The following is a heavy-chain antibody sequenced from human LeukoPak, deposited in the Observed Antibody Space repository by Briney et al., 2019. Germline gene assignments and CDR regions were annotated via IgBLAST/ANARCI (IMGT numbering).Heavy chain of an antibody. J-gene: IGHJ4*02. CDR1: GFSFDVYA. Sequence: GGSLRLSCAASGFSFDVYAMHWVRAAPGKGLEWVSGICWNSGSIGYADSVKGRFTISRDNAKNSLYLQMNSLRAEDMALYYCAKDTGFSIAAAGGGGYYFDYWGQGTLVTVSS. CDR3: AKDTGFSIAAAGGGGYYFDY. D-gene: IGHD6-13*01. V-gene: IGHV3-9*03. CDR2: ICWNSGSI.